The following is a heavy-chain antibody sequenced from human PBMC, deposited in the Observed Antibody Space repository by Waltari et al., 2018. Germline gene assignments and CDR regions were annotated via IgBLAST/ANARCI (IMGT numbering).Heavy chain of an antibody. Sequence: QVQLVESGGGVVQPGGSLRLSCAASGFTFSSYGMHWVRQAPGKGLEWVAFIRYDGSNKYYADSVKGRFTISRDNSKNTLYLQMNSLRAEDTAVYYCPIMITFGGVIVDYWGQGTLVTVSS. CDR2: IRYDGSNK. CDR3: PIMITFGGVIVDY. J-gene: IGHJ4*02. V-gene: IGHV3-30*02. CDR1: GFTFSSYG. D-gene: IGHD3-16*02.